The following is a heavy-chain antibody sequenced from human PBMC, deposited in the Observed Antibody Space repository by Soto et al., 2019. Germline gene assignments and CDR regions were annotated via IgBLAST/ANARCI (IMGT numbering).Heavy chain of an antibody. Sequence: EVQLVESGGGLVQPGGSLRLSCAASGFTVSSNYMSWVRQAPGKGLEWVSVIYSGGSTYYADSVKGRFTISRDNAKNTLYLQMTSLRAEDTAVYYCARYCSSTSCYAYYYYYMDVWGKGTTVTVSS. CDR1: GFTVSSNY. CDR2: IYSGGST. D-gene: IGHD2-2*01. J-gene: IGHJ6*03. CDR3: ARYCSSTSCYAYYYYYMDV. V-gene: IGHV3-66*01.